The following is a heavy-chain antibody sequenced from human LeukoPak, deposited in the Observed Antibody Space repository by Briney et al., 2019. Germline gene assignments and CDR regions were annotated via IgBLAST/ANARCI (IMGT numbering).Heavy chain of an antibody. CDR1: GYTFTGYY. CDR2: INPNGGGT. CDR3: ARVHSTVTTLGY. D-gene: IGHD4-17*01. J-gene: IGHJ4*02. V-gene: IGHV1-2*02. Sequence: ASVKVSCKASGYTFTGYYMHWVRQAPGQGLEWMGWINPNGGGTNYAQKFQGRVTMTRDTSISTAYMELSRLRSDDTAVYYCARVHSTVTTLGYWGQGTLVTVSS.